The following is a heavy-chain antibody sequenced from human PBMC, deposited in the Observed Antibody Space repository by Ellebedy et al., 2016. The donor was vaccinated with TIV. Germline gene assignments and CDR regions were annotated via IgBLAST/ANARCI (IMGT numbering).Heavy chain of an antibody. J-gene: IGHJ5*02. CDR2: INAGNGNT. CDR1: GYTFTSYA. CDR3: AREGFQGNWNDVGWFDP. V-gene: IGHV1-3*01. Sequence: AASVKVSCKASGYTFTSYAMHWVRQAPGQRLEWMGWINAGNGNTKYSQKFQGRVTITRDTSASTAYMELSSLRSEDTAVYYCAREGFQGNWNDVGWFDPWGQGTLVTVSS. D-gene: IGHD1-20*01.